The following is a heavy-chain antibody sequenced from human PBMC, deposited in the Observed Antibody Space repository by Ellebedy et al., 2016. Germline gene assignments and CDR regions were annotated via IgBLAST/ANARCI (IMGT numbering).Heavy chain of an antibody. CDR1: GYSFTSYG. CDR3: ARGLYCSGGSCYFMYYYYYMDV. Sequence: ASVKVSXKASGYSFTSYGISWVRQAPGQGLEWMGWMNPNSGNTGYAQKFQGRVTMTRNTSISTAYMELSSLRSEDTAVYYCARGLYCSGGSCYFMYYYYYMDVWGKGTTVTVSS. V-gene: IGHV1-8*01. J-gene: IGHJ6*03. CDR2: MNPNSGNT. D-gene: IGHD2-15*01.